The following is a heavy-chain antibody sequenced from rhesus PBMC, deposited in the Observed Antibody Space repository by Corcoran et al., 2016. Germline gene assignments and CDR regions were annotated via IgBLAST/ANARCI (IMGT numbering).Heavy chain of an antibody. V-gene: IGHV4-127*01. CDR1: GYSISSAYG. J-gene: IGHJ2*01. Sequence: QVHLQESGPGLVKPSETLSLTCAVSGYSISSAYGWDWIRQPPGKGLEWIGQIFGGTGSTYSHPSLKSRVTVSNDTSKNQFALKLRSVTAADTAVYYCARAVYWYFDLWGPGSPITISS. CDR2: IFGGTGST. CDR3: ARAVYWYFDL.